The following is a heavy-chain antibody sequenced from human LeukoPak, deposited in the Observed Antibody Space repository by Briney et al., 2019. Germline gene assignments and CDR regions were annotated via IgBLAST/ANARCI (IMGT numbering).Heavy chain of an antibody. Sequence: GRSLRLSCAASGFTFSSYGMHWVRQAPGKGLEWVAVIWYDGSNKYYADSVKGRFTISRDNSKNTLYLQMNSLRAEDTAVYYCARKFGEGALDYWGQGTLVTVSS. V-gene: IGHV3-33*01. D-gene: IGHD3-10*01. CDR2: IWYDGSNK. CDR3: ARKFGEGALDY. CDR1: GFTFSSYG. J-gene: IGHJ4*02.